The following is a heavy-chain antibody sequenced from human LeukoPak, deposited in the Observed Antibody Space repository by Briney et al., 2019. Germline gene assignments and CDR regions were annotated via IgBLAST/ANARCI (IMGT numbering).Heavy chain of an antibody. V-gene: IGHV4-59*01. CDR2: ISDSGNT. CDR1: GGSISNDY. Sequence: SETLSLTCTVSGGSISNDYWSWIRQPPGKGLEWIGYISDSGNTNYNPSLKSRVTISVDTSKNQFSLKLSSVTAADTAVYYCARVGRSSWYFFDYWGQGTLVTASS. CDR3: ARVGRSSWYFFDY. D-gene: IGHD6-13*01. J-gene: IGHJ4*02.